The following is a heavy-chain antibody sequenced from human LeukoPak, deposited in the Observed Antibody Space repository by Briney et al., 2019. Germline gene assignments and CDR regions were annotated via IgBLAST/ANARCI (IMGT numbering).Heavy chain of an antibody. Sequence: PGGSLRLSCAASGFTFSSYAMHWVRQAPGKGLEYVSAISSNGGSTYYANSVKGRFTISRDNSKNALYLQMGSLRAEDMAVYYCARSRWLQLLNAFDIWGQGTMVTVSS. CDR2: ISSNGGST. J-gene: IGHJ3*02. D-gene: IGHD5-24*01. V-gene: IGHV3-64*01. CDR3: ARSRWLQLLNAFDI. CDR1: GFTFSSYA.